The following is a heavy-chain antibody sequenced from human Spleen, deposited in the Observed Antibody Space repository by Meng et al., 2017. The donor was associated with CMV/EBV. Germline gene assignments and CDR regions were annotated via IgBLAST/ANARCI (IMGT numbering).Heavy chain of an antibody. Sequence: QWLQKQWGAGRLKPSATLSLTCADYVGSFSGYYWSWIRHPPGKGLEWIGEINHSGSTNYNPSLKSRVTISVDTSKNQFSLKLSSVTAADAAVYYCAKGGYDYSYFDYWGQGTLVTVSS. CDR3: AKGGYDYSYFDY. CDR2: INHSGST. D-gene: IGHD5-12*01. V-gene: IGHV4-34*01. J-gene: IGHJ4*02. CDR1: VGSFSGYY.